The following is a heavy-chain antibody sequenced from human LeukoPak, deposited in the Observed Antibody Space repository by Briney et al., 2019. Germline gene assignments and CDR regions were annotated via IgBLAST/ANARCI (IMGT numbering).Heavy chain of an antibody. V-gene: IGHV5-51*01. D-gene: IGHD4-23*01. CDR1: GYSFTNYW. Sequence: GESLKISCKGSGYSFTNYWIGWGRQMPGKGLEWMGIIYPGDSDTRYSPSFQGQVTISADKSISTAYLQWSSLKASDTAMYYCARRDYGGNSIGNFDYWGQGTLVTVSS. CDR2: IYPGDSDT. CDR3: ARRDYGGNSIGNFDY. J-gene: IGHJ4*02.